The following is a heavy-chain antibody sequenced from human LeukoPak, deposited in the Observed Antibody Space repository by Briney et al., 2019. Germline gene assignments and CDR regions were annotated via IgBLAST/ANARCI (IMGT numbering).Heavy chain of an antibody. Sequence: GGSLRLSCAASGFTFSDYGMVWVRQAPGKGLEWVAFIRYDGSIKYYTDSVKDRFTVSRDNSRNTLYLQMNSLRAEDTAIYYCAKDLVTGSLDYWGQGTLVTVSS. CDR2: IRYDGSIK. J-gene: IGHJ4*02. D-gene: IGHD3-10*01. CDR3: AKDLVTGSLDY. V-gene: IGHV3-30*02. CDR1: GFTFSDYG.